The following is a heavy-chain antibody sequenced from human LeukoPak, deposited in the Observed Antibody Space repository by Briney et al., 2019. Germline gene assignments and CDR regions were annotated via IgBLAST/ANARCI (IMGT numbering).Heavy chain of an antibody. CDR2: IKQDGSEK. CDR1: GFTFSSYS. CDR3: ARERQNKDFWSGGDY. V-gene: IGHV3-7*01. Sequence: GGSLRLSCAASGFTFSSYSMSWVRQAPGKGLEWVANIKQDGSEKYYVDSVKGRFTISRDNAKNSLYLQMNTLRPEDTAVYYCARERQNKDFWSGGDYWGQGTLVTVSS. J-gene: IGHJ4*02. D-gene: IGHD3-3*01.